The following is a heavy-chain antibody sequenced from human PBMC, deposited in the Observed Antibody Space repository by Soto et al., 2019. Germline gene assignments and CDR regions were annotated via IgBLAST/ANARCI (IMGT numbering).Heavy chain of an antibody. V-gene: IGHV4-31*03. CDR2: SAYTGYT. CDR3: GKDSGGPPLYSFDF. CDR1: GGCVRNFGVF. Sequence: TLALSCTVCGGCVRNFGVFGTWLRQRPGRGLEWIGYSAYTGYTYYSPSLQSRISISVDTSKNQFSLTLNSVTAAETVVYYAGKDSGGPPLYSFDFWGQGTLVTVSS. D-gene: IGHD1-26*01. J-gene: IGHJ5*01.